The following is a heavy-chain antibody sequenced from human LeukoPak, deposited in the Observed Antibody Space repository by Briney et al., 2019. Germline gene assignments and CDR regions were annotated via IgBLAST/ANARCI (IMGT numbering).Heavy chain of an antibody. Sequence: PGGSLRLSCAASGFTFSSYAMSWVRQAPGKGLEWVSAISGSGGSTYYADSVKGRFTISRDNSKNTLYLQMNSLRAEDTAVYYCAKALGPTGDYYLDYWGQGTLVTVSS. CDR1: GFTFSSYA. D-gene: IGHD7-27*01. J-gene: IGHJ4*02. CDR3: AKALGPTGDYYLDY. CDR2: ISGSGGST. V-gene: IGHV3-23*01.